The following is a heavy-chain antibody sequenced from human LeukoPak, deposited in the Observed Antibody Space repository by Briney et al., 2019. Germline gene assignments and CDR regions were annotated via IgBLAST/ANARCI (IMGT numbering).Heavy chain of an antibody. CDR3: AKGPIVVVTAMELEY. CDR1: GFTFRSYA. V-gene: IGHV3-23*01. D-gene: IGHD2-21*02. Sequence: GGSLRLSCAVSGFTFRSYAVNWVRQAPGKGLEWVSAISGSGDSAYYADSVRGRFTISRDNSKNTLYLQIHSLRAEDTAVYYCAKGPIVVVTAMELEYWGRGTLVTVSS. CDR2: ISGSGDSA. J-gene: IGHJ4*02.